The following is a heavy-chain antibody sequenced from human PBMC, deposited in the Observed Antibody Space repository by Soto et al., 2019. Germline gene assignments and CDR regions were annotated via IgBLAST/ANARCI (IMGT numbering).Heavy chain of an antibody. Sequence: QVQLVQSGAEVKKPGSSVKVSCKASVGTFSSYTISWVRQAPGQGLEWMGRIIPILGIANYAQKFQGRVTITADKSTSTAYMELSSLRSEDTAVYYCARDLDSRAADAFDIWGQGTMVTVSS. CDR3: ARDLDSRAADAFDI. CDR2: IIPILGIA. CDR1: VGTFSSYT. V-gene: IGHV1-69*08. J-gene: IGHJ3*02. D-gene: IGHD1-1*01.